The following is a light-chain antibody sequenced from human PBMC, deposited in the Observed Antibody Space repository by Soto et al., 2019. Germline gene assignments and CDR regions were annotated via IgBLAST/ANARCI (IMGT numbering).Light chain of an antibody. CDR2: AAS. V-gene: IGKV1-39*01. Sequence: DIEMTHSPSSLSASIGDRVTITCRASQTISSYLSWYQQKPGKAPTLLIYAASSLQSGVPSRFSGSGSGIAFTLTISTLQPEDFATYYSKQNHITPRTFGKGTKVDIX. J-gene: IGKJ1*01. CDR3: KQNHITPRT. CDR1: QTISSY.